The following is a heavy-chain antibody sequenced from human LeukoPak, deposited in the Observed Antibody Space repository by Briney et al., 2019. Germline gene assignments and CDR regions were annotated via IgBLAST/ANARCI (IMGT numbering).Heavy chain of an antibody. CDR2: ISGSGGST. CDR1: GFTFSSYA. Sequence: GGSLRPSCAASGFTFSSYAMSWVRQAPGKGLEWVSAISGSGGSTYYADSVKGRFTISRDNSRNTLYLQMNSLRAEDTAVYYCAKDGEGYCSSTSCKRAYYGMDVWGKGTTVTVSS. CDR3: AKDGEGYCSSTSCKRAYYGMDV. V-gene: IGHV3-23*01. J-gene: IGHJ6*04. D-gene: IGHD2-2*01.